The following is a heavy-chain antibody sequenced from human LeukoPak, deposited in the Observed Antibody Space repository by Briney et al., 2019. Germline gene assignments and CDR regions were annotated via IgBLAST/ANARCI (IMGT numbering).Heavy chain of an antibody. CDR3: ARAAAGGSDAFDI. V-gene: IGHV3-33*01. CDR2: IWYDGSNK. D-gene: IGHD6-13*01. J-gene: IGHJ3*02. CDR1: GFTFTSYG. Sequence: GGSLRLSCAPSGFTFTSYGMHWVRQAPGTGLEWVAVIWYDGSNKFYADSVKGRFAFSRDNSKKTLYLEMNSLRAEDTAVYYCARAAAGGSDAFDIWGQGTMVTVSS.